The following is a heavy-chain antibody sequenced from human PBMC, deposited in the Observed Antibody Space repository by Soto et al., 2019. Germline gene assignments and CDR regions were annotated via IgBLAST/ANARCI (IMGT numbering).Heavy chain of an antibody. J-gene: IGHJ6*03. D-gene: IGHD3-16*02. Sequence: QLQLQESGPGLVKPSETLSLTCTVSGGSISSSSYYWGWIRQPPGKGLEWIGSIYYSGSTYYNPSLKSRVTISVDTSKNQFSLKLRAVTAADTAVYYCASTALGELSDYCYYMDVWGKGTTVTVSS. CDR1: GGSISSSSYY. V-gene: IGHV4-39*01. CDR2: IYYSGST. CDR3: ASTALGELSDYCYYMDV.